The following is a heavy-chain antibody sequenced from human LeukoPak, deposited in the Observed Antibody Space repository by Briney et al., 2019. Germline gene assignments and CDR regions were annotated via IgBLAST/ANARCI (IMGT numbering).Heavy chain of an antibody. J-gene: IGHJ4*02. CDR3: ARDFSDSSGYYPLGY. Sequence: GASVKVSCKASGGTFSSYTISWVRQAPGQGLEWMGRIIPILGIANYAQKFLGRVTITADKSTSTAYMELSSLRSEDTAVYYCARDFSDSSGYYPLGYWGQGTLVTVSS. V-gene: IGHV1-69*04. CDR1: GGTFSSYT. D-gene: IGHD3-22*01. CDR2: IIPILGIA.